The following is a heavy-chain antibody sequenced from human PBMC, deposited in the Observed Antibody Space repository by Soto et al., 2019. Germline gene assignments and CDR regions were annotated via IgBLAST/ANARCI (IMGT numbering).Heavy chain of an antibody. CDR3: AKDRIAALLSPTTGAFDI. Sequence: PGGSLRLSCAASGFTFSSYAMSWVRQAPGKGLEWVSAISGSGGSTYYADSVKGRFTISRDNSKNTLYLQMNSLRAEDTAVYYCAKDRIAALLSPTTGAFDIWGQGTLVTVSS. D-gene: IGHD6-13*01. V-gene: IGHV3-23*01. CDR2: ISGSGGST. J-gene: IGHJ4*02. CDR1: GFTFSSYA.